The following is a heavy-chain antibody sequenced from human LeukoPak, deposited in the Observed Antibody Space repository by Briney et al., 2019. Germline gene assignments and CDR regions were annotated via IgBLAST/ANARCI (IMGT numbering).Heavy chain of an antibody. D-gene: IGHD3-10*01. CDR1: GGSISSYY. Sequence: PSETLSLTCTVSGGSISSYYWSWIRQPPGRGLEWIGYIYYSGSTNYNPSLKSRVTISVDTSKIHFSLKLSSVTAADTAVYYCARARGGRFGESIDCWGQGTLVTVSS. CDR3: ARARGGRFGESIDC. V-gene: IGHV4-59*01. CDR2: IYYSGST. J-gene: IGHJ4*02.